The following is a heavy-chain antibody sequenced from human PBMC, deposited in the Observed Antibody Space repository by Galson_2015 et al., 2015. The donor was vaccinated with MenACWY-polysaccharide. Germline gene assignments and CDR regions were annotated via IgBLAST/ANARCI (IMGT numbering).Heavy chain of an antibody. J-gene: IGHJ1*01. CDR1: GGSISSGDSY. Sequence: TLSLTCTVSGGSISSGDSYWSWIRQSPGKGLEWIGYIYYSGRTNYSPSLKSRATVSLDTSKNQFSLKLSFVTAADTAVYYCASLPLGNCGSVSCYGYFHHWGQGTLVTV. V-gene: IGHV4-30-4*01. CDR3: ASLPLGNCGSVSCYGYFHH. D-gene: IGHD2-2*01. CDR2: IYYSGRT.